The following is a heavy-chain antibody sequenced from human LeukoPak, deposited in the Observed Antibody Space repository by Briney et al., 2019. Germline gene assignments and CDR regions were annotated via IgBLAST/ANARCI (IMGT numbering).Heavy chain of an antibody. V-gene: IGHV4-4*07. Sequence: PSETLSLTCTVSGGSISNYYWNWIRQPAGKGLEWIGRIYSSGSINYNPSLKSRVTMSVDSSENQLSLKLSSVTAADTAIYYCARERIIVAASYYFDYWGQGTLVTVSS. CDR3: ARERIIVAASYYFDY. D-gene: IGHD5-12*01. CDR1: GGSISNYY. CDR2: IYSSGSI. J-gene: IGHJ4*02.